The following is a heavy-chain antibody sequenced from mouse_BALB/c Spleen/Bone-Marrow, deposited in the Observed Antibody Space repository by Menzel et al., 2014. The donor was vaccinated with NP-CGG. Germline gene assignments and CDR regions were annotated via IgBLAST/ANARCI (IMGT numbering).Heavy chain of an antibody. V-gene: IGHV4-1*02. D-gene: IGHD2-3*01. CDR1: GFDFSSYW. CDR3: ARIGYYGWFAY. Sequence: EVMLVESGGGLVQPGGSLKLSCAASGFDFSSYWMSWVRQAPGKGLEWIGVINPDSNTINYTPSLKDKFIISRDNAKNTLYLQISKVRSEDTALYYCARIGYYGWFAYWGQGTLVTVSA. CDR2: INPDSNTI. J-gene: IGHJ3*01.